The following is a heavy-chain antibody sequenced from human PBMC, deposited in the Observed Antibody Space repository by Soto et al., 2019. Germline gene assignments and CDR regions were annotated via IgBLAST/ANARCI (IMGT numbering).Heavy chain of an antibody. CDR1: GFTFSNYD. V-gene: IGHV3-23*01. Sequence: EVQLLESGGGLVQSGGSLRLSCAAFGFTFSNYDMSWVRQAPGKGLEWVSGVSSSGTSTYYADSVKGRFSISRDNPKNTLYLQLTSLSAAETAVYYCARRDWGGEAHCEFGAPAFAYWGQGNLVTVTS. CDR3: ARRDWGGEAHCEFGAPAFAY. D-gene: IGHD2-21*01. CDR2: VSSSGTST. J-gene: IGHJ4*02.